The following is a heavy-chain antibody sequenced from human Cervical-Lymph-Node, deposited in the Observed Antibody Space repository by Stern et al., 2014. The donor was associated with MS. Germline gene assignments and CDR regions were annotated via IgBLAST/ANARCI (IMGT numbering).Heavy chain of an antibody. CDR3: ARLYGSAFDY. CDR2: IYYSGST. J-gene: IGHJ4*02. D-gene: IGHD3-10*01. V-gene: IGHV4-39*01. CDR1: GGSISSSNYY. Sequence: QVQLQESGPGLVKPSETLSLTCTVSGGSISSSNYYWGWIRQPPGKGLEWIGNIYYSGSTYYNPSLKSRVTISVDTYKNQFSLRLTSGTAADTAVYFCARLYGSAFDYWGQGSLVTVSS.